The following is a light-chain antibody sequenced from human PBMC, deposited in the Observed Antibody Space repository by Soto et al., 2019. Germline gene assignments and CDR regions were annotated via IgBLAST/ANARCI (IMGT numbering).Light chain of an antibody. CDR1: SSDVGSYNR. CDR2: EVS. V-gene: IGLV2-18*02. J-gene: IGLJ1*01. Sequence: QSVRTQPPSLSGSPGQSVAISCTGASSDVGSYNRVSWYQQPPGTAPKVMIYEVSNRPSGVPDRFSGSKSGNTASLTISGLQAEDEADYYCSSYTSSNTYVFGTGTKVTV. CDR3: SSYTSSNTYV.